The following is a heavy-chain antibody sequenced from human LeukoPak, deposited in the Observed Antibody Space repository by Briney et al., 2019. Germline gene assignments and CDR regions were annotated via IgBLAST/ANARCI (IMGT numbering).Heavy chain of an antibody. Sequence: ASVKVSCKASGYTFTVYYIHWVRQAPGQGLEWMGWVNSDSGATNYEQKFQGRVTMTRDTSISTAYMELSRLRSDDTAVYYCAKVRGGGYFDFWGQGTLVTVSS. CDR3: AKVRGGGYFDF. J-gene: IGHJ4*02. CDR2: VNSDSGAT. D-gene: IGHD3-16*01. V-gene: IGHV1-2*02. CDR1: GYTFTVYY.